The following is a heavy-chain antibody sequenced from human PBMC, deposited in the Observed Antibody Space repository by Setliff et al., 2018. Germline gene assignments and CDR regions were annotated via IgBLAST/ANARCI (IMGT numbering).Heavy chain of an antibody. CDR2: ISGSAGSI. CDR1: GFSFSTST. CDR3: ARDHWGGSGRYPSYYYFMDV. D-gene: IGHD3-10*01. Sequence: GSLRLSCEASGFSFSTSTMNWVRQFPGGGLEWVSTISGSAGSIHLADSVKGRFTISRDNSKNTLYLQMNGLRVEDTAVYYCARDHWGGSGRYPSYYYFMDVWGKGTTVTVSS. J-gene: IGHJ6*03. V-gene: IGHV3-23*01.